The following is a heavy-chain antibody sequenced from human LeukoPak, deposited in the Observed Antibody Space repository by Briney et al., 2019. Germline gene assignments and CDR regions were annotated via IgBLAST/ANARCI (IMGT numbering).Heavy chain of an antibody. V-gene: IGHV1-69*05. CDR2: IIPIFGTA. CDR3: ARIKDNWFDP. J-gene: IGHJ5*02. D-gene: IGHD3-16*01. CDR1: GGTFSSYA. Sequence: GASVKVSCKASGGTFSSYAISWVRQAPGQGLEWMGRIIPIFGTANYAQKFQGRVTITTDESTSTAYMELSSLRSEDTAVYYCARIKDNWFDPWGQGTLVTVSS.